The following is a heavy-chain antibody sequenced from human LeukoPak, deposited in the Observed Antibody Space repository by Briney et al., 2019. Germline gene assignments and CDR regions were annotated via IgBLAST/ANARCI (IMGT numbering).Heavy chain of an antibody. CDR3: ARVSRFGELYTDY. V-gene: IGHV4-39*07. J-gene: IGHJ4*02. D-gene: IGHD3-10*01. Sequence: SETLSLTCTVSGGSISSSSYYWGWIRQPPGKGLEWIGGIYYSGSTYYNPSLKSRVTISVDTSKNQFSLKLSSVTAADTAVYYCARVSRFGELYTDYWGQGTLVTVSS. CDR1: GGSISSSSYY. CDR2: IYYSGST.